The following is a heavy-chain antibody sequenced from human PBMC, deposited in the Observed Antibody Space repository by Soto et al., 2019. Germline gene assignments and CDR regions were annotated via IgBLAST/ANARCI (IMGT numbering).Heavy chain of an antibody. Sequence: SETLSLPCTVSGGSSNNYYWSWIRQPPGKGLEWIGYIYDSGSTNYNPSLKSRVTMSVDTSKNQFSLNLSSVTAADTAVYYCAREHGFSYGLNYFDPWGQGTLVTVSS. CDR2: IYDSGST. CDR3: AREHGFSYGLNYFDP. D-gene: IGHD5-18*01. J-gene: IGHJ5*02. V-gene: IGHV4-59*01. CDR1: GGSSNNYY.